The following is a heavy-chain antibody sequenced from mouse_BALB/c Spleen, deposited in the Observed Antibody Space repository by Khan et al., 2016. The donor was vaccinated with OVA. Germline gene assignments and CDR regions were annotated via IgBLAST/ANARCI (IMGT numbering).Heavy chain of an antibody. CDR1: GFSLTSYG. CDR3: ARNFGNYVEYFDV. V-gene: IGHV2-9*02. D-gene: IGHD2-1*01. J-gene: IGHJ1*01. Sequence: VQLQESGPDLVAPSQSLSITCTVSGFSLTSYGVHWVRQPPGKGLEWLGVIWAGGSTNYYSALMSRLSISKDNSKSQVFLKMNSLQIDDTAMYYCARNFGNYVEYFDVWGAGTTVTVSS. CDR2: IWAGGST.